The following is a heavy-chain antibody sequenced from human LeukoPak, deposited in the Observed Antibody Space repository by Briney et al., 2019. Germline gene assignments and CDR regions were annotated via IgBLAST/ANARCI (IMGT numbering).Heavy chain of an antibody. Sequence: GGSLRLSCAASGFTFSSYSMNWVRQAPGKGLEWVSSISSSSSYIYYADSVKGRFTISRDNSKNTLYLQMNSLRAEDTAVYYCASAPIMAYFDYWGQGTLVTVSS. CDR3: ASAPIMAYFDY. V-gene: IGHV3-21*01. J-gene: IGHJ4*02. CDR2: ISSSSSYI. CDR1: GFTFSSYS. D-gene: IGHD2-8*01.